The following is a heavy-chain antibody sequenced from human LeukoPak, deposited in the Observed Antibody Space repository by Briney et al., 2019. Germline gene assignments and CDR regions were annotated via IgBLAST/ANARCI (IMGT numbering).Heavy chain of an antibody. Sequence: PSETLSLTCAVYGGSFSGYYWSWIRQPPGKGLEWIGDINHSGSTNYNPSLKSRVTISVDTSKDQFSLRLTSVAAADTAVYYCARGFCSTTTCYVLHFDYWGQGTLVTVSS. CDR3: ARGFCSTTTCYVLHFDY. CDR2: INHSGST. D-gene: IGHD2-2*01. V-gene: IGHV4-34*01. J-gene: IGHJ4*02. CDR1: GGSFSGYY.